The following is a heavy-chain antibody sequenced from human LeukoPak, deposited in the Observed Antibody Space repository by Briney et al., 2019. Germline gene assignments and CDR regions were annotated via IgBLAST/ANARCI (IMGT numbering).Heavy chain of an antibody. V-gene: IGHV4-59*11. CDR2: IYYSGST. CDR3: ARRRSYRNAFDI. Sequence: SETLSLTCTVSGGSISSHYWSWIRQPPGKGLEWIGYIYYSGSTNYNPSLKRRGTISVDTSTKQFSLKLSSVTAADTAVYYCARRRSYRNAFDIWGQGTMVTVSS. D-gene: IGHD4-11*01. CDR1: GGSISSHY. J-gene: IGHJ3*02.